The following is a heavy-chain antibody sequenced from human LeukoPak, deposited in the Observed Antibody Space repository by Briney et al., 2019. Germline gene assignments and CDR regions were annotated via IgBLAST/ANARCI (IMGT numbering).Heavy chain of an antibody. CDR1: GFTFDDYG. Sequence: GGSLRLSCAASGFTFDDYGMTWVRQAPGKGLEWVSGINWTGGSTAYADSVKGRFTISRDNAKKALYLQMNSLRAEDTAVYYCARDLVGGPLNYWGQGTLVTVSS. D-gene: IGHD2-15*01. CDR3: ARDLVGGPLNY. CDR2: INWTGGST. V-gene: IGHV3-20*04. J-gene: IGHJ4*02.